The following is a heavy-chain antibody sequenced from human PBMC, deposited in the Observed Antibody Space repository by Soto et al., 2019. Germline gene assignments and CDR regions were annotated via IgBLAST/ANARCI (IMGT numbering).Heavy chain of an antibody. V-gene: IGHV1-69*13. J-gene: IGHJ4*02. CDR1: GGTFSSYA. D-gene: IGHD6-13*01. CDR3: ARDSLRQQPVDY. CDR2: IIPIFGTA. Sequence: SVKVSCKASGGTFSSYAISWVRQAPGQGLEWMGGIIPIFGTANYAQKFQGRVTITADESTSTAYMELSSLRSDDTAVYYCARDSLRQQPVDYWGQGTLVTVSS.